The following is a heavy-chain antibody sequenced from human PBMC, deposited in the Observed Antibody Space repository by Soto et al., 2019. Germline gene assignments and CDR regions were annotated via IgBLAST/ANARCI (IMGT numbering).Heavy chain of an antibody. V-gene: IGHV3-33*01. CDR3: ARDNIESGLGIDV. J-gene: IGHJ6*02. CDR1: GFTFSTFG. Sequence: QVQLVESGGGVVQPGRSLRLSCVASGFTFSTFGMHWVRQAPGQGLEWVAVIWYDGSQKYHADSGRGRFTISRDKSKNTLVLKMNSLVAEDTAVDYCARDNIESGLGIDVWGRETTVTVSS. CDR2: IWYDGSQK. D-gene: IGHD4-17*01.